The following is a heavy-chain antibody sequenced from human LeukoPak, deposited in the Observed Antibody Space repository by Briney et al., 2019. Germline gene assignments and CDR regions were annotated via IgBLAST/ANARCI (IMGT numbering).Heavy chain of an antibody. V-gene: IGHV3-64*01. CDR3: AKDDY. J-gene: IGHJ4*02. CDR2: ISHNGGST. Sequence: GGSLRLSCAASGFTVSTNYMNWVRQAPGKGLEYVSAISHNGGSTYYANSVKGRFTISRDNSKNTLYLQMGSLRAEDMAVYYCAKDDYWGQGTLVTVSS. CDR1: GFTVSTNY.